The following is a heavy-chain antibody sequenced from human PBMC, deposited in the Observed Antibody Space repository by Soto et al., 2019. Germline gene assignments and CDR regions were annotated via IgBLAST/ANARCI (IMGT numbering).Heavy chain of an antibody. CDR3: ARATTSMVRGDGFDP. V-gene: IGHV4-34*01. D-gene: IGHD3-10*01. Sequence: QVQLQQWGAGLLKPSETLSLTCAVYGGSFSGYYWSWIRQPPGKGLEWMGEINHSGSTNYNPSLNSRLTISVDTSKNRFSLKLSSVTAADTAVYYCARATTSMVRGDGFDPWGQGTLVTVSS. CDR1: GGSFSGYY. CDR2: INHSGST. J-gene: IGHJ5*02.